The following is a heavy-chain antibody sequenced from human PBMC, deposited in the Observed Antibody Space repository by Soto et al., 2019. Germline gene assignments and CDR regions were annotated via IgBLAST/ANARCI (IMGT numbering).Heavy chain of an antibody. V-gene: IGHV5-51*01. CDR1: GYSFASYW. J-gene: IGHJ6*03. D-gene: IGHD6-6*01. CDR3: ARQDSSSSGYYYYYMDV. Sequence: GESLQISCKGSGYSFASYWIGWVRQMPGKGLEWMGIIYPGDSDTRYSPSFQGQVTISADKSISTAYLQWSSLKASDTAMYYCARQDSSSSGYYYYYMDVWGKGTTVTVSS. CDR2: IYPGDSDT.